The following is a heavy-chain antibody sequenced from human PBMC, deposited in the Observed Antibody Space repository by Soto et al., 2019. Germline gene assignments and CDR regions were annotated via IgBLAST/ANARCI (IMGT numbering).Heavy chain of an antibody. J-gene: IGHJ5*02. CDR3: ARGVGSGSYYNQYNWFDP. CDR1: GYTFTSYG. CDR2: SDVEDGET. Sequence: ASVKVSCKASGYTFTSYGISWVRQAPGKGLEWMGSSDVEDGETIYAQKVQGRVTMTTDTSTSTAYMELRSLRSDDTAVCYCARGVGSGSYYNQYNWFDPWGQGTLVTVSS. V-gene: IGHV1-18*01. D-gene: IGHD3-10*01.